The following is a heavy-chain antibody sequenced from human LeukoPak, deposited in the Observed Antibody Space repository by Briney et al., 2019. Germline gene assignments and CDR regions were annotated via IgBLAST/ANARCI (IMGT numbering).Heavy chain of an antibody. V-gene: IGHV1-8*01. CDR1: GYTFTGYD. J-gene: IGHJ4*02. CDR2: MNPNTGDT. Sequence: ASVRVSCKASGYTFTGYDINWVRQATGQGLEWMGWMNPNTGDTGYAQKFQGRVTMTRNSSIDTAYMELSGLRSEDTAVYYCTRGSLSGSSRDYWGQGTLLTDSS. D-gene: IGHD1-26*01. CDR3: TRGSLSGSSRDY.